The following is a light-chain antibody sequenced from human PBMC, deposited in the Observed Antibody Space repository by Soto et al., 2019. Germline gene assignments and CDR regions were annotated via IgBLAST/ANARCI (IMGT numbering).Light chain of an antibody. Sequence: EIVMTQSPATLSVSPGARATLSCRASQTVNNNLAWYQQKPGQAPRLLIYGASARATGIPARFSGSGSGTEFTLTISSLQSEDFAVYYCQQYNNWPLTFCGGTKVEIK. CDR3: QQYNNWPLT. CDR1: QTVNNN. V-gene: IGKV3-15*01. CDR2: GAS. J-gene: IGKJ4*01.